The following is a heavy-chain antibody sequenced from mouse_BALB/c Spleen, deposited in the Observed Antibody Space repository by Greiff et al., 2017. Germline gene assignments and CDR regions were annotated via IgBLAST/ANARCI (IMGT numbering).Heavy chain of an antibody. J-gene: IGHJ4*01. CDR2: IDPANGNT. V-gene: IGHV14-3*02. CDR1: GFNIQDTY. CDR3: ARSPTRYAMGY. Sequence: VQLKQSGAELVKPGASVTLSCTASGFNIQDTYMHWVTQRPEQGLEWIGRIDPANGNTKYDPKFQGKATITADTSSNTAYLQLSNLTSEDAAVYYCARSPTRYAMGYWGQGTSVTVSS.